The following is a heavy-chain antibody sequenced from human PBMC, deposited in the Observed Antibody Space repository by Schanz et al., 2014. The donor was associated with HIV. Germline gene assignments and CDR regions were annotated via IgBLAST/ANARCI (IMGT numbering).Heavy chain of an antibody. D-gene: IGHD1-26*01. J-gene: IGHJ4*02. CDR1: GFTFGSYG. CDR2: ISKDGSNK. V-gene: IGHV3-30*19. Sequence: QVQLVESGGGVVQPGRSLRLSCAASGFTFGSYGMHWVRQAPGKGLEWVALISKDGSNKYYADTVKGRFTISRDNAKKSLYLQMNSLRAEDTAVYYCARDRISTVGAPHFDLWGQGTLVTVSS. CDR3: ARDRISTVGAPHFDL.